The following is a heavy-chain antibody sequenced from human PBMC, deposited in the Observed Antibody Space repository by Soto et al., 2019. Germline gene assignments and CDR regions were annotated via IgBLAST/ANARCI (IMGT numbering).Heavy chain of an antibody. V-gene: IGHV3-23*01. CDR1: GFMFSGYA. J-gene: IGHJ5*02. D-gene: IGHD2-15*01. CDR3: VKDLAASGWFDP. Sequence: EVQLLESGGSLAQPGESLTLSCAASGFMFSGYAMSWVRQAPGKGLEWVSAVSNSGTSTSYADSVKGRFTISRDNSKNTLYLQMSSLGAEDTALYYCVKDLAASGWFDPWGQGTLVIVSS. CDR2: VSNSGTST.